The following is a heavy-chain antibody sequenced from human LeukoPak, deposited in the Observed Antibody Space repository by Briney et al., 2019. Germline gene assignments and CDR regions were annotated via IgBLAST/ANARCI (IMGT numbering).Heavy chain of an antibody. Sequence: SETLSLTCTVSGYSISSGYYWSWIRQPPGKGLEWMGTINHSGSTYYNPSLKSRVNISLDTSKNQFSLKLSSVTAADTAVYYCASYSGSYLDFFDYWGQGTLVTVSS. J-gene: IGHJ4*02. CDR2: INHSGST. CDR1: GYSISSGYY. V-gene: IGHV4-38-2*02. D-gene: IGHD1-26*01. CDR3: ASYSGSYLDFFDY.